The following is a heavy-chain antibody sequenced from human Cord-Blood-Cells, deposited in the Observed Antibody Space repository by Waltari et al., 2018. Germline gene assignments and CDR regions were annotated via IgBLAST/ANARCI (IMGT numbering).Heavy chain of an antibody. Sequence: QLQLQESGPGLVKPSETPSLTCTVSGGSISSRSYYWGWIRQPPGKGLEWTGSIYYSGSTYYNPSLKSRVTISVDTSKNQFSLKLSSVTAADTAVYYCARFGSWFDPWGQGTLVTVSS. CDR2: IYYSGST. CDR3: ARFGSWFDP. J-gene: IGHJ5*02. V-gene: IGHV4-39*01. D-gene: IGHD2-15*01. CDR1: GGSISSRSYY.